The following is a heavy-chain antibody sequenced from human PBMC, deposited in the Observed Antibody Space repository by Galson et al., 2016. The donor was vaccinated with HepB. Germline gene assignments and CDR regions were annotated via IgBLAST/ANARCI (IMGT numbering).Heavy chain of an antibody. CDR3: ARDKNERGYSYGHFDY. CDR2: IHYSGST. J-gene: IGHJ4*02. V-gene: IGHV4-31*03. D-gene: IGHD5-18*01. CDR1: GGSISSGGYY. Sequence: TLSLTCTVSGGSISSGGYYWSWIRQHPGKGLEWIGYIHYSGSTYYNPSLESRVSISVDTSKNPFSLKLSSVTAADTAVYYCARDKNERGYSYGHFDYWGQEALVTVSS.